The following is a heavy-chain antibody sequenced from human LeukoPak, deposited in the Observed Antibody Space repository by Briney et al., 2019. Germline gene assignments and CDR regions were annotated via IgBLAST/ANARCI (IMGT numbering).Heavy chain of an antibody. CDR1: GFTFSNYN. Sequence: GGSLRLSCAASGFTFSNYNMNWVRQTPGKGLEWVSSISSTSSYIHYADSVKGRFTISRDNAKNSMYLQMNSLRAEDTALYYCARDYDTFGWYVFDPWGQGTLVTVSS. V-gene: IGHV3-21*01. CDR3: ARDYDTFGWYVFDP. J-gene: IGHJ5*02. D-gene: IGHD6-19*01. CDR2: ISSTSSYI.